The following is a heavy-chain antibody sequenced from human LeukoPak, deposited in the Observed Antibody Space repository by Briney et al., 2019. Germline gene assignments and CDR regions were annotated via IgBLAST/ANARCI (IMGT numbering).Heavy chain of an antibody. CDR3: ARLSGSGSYYESWFDP. D-gene: IGHD1-26*01. CDR2: IYHSGST. V-gene: IGHV4-4*02. CDR1: GGSISSSNW. J-gene: IGHJ5*02. Sequence: SETLSLTCAVSGGSISSSNWWSWVRQPPGKGLEWIGEIYHSGSTNYNPSLKSRVTMSVDTSKNQFSLKLSSVTAADTAVYYCARLSGSGSYYESWFDPWGQGTLVTVSS.